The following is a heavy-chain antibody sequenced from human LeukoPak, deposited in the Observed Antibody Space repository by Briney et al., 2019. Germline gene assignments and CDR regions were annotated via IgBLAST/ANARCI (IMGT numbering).Heavy chain of an antibody. CDR3: TRLGYCSSTSCYTYFDY. J-gene: IGHJ4*02. D-gene: IGHD2-2*02. CDR2: ISSSGGDT. CDR1: GFTFSSFG. V-gene: IGHV3-23*01. Sequence: GGSLRLSCATSGFTFSSFGMNWVRQAPGKGPAWVSGISSSGGDTYYADSVKGRFTISRDNSKNTLYLQMNSLKTEDTAVYYCTRLGYCSSTSCYTYFDYWGQGTLVTVSS.